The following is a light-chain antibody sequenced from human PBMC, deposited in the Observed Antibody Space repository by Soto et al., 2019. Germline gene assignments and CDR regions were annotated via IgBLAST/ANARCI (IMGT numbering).Light chain of an antibody. CDR3: ISYTVSRSYV. J-gene: IGLJ1*01. V-gene: IGLV2-8*01. Sequence: QSALTQPPSASGSPGQSVTISCTGTPSDVGGYISVSWYQQYPGKAPKLIIYEVNKRPSGVPDRFSGSKSGNTASLTISGLQADDEADYYCISYTVSRSYVFGPGTKVTVL. CDR2: EVN. CDR1: PSDVGGYIS.